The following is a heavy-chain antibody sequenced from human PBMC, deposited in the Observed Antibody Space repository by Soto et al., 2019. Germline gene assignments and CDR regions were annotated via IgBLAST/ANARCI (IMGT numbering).Heavy chain of an antibody. CDR2: INPNSGGT. D-gene: IGHD3-3*02. V-gene: IGHV1-2*02. CDR1: GYTFTGYY. CDR3: ARDGHSIELAFDI. J-gene: IGHJ3*02. Sequence: ASVKVSRKASGYTFTGYYMHWVRQAPGQGLEWMGWINPNSGGTNYAQKFQGRVTMTRDTSISTAYMELSRLRSDDTAVYYCARDGHSIELAFDIWGQGTMVTVSS.